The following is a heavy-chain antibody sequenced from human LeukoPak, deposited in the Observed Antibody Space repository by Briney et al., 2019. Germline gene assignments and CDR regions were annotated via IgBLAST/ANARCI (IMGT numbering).Heavy chain of an antibody. Sequence: GASVKVSCKASGYTFTSYGISWVRQAPGQGLEWMGWISAYNGNTNYAQKLQGRVNMNTDTSTSTAYMELRSLRSDDTAVYYWARCSVDTAREWWFDPWGQGTLVTVSS. J-gene: IGHJ5*02. CDR2: ISAYNGNT. D-gene: IGHD5-18*01. CDR1: GYTFTSYG. CDR3: ARCSVDTAREWWFDP. V-gene: IGHV1-18*01.